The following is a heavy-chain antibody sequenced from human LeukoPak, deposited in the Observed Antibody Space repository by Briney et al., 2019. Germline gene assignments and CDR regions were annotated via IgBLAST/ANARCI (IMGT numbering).Heavy chain of an antibody. J-gene: IGHJ6*03. Sequence: GGSLRLSCAASGFTFSSYSMNWVRQAPGKGREWVSYISSSSSTIYYADSVKGRFTISRDNAKNSLYLQMNSLRAEDTAVYYCARDDSSLYYYYMDVWGKGTTVTVSS. CDR2: ISSSSSTI. CDR3: ARDDSSLYYYYMDV. V-gene: IGHV3-48*01. CDR1: GFTFSSYS. D-gene: IGHD5-18*01.